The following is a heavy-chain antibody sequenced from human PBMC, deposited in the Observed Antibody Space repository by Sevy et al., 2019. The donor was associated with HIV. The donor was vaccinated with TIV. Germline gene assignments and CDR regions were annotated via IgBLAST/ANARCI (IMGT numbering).Heavy chain of an antibody. D-gene: IGHD1-1*01. CDR3: ARAPTAPNGMDV. CDR1: GDSIDSNY. Sequence: SETLSLTCTVSGDSIDSNYWNWIRQPPGKGLEWIGYLYYSGVTNYNPSLKSRVTISVDTSKNQFSLKLRSVTAADTAVYYCARAPTAPNGMDVWGQGPRSPSP. V-gene: IGHV4-59*01. CDR2: LYYSGVT. J-gene: IGHJ6*02.